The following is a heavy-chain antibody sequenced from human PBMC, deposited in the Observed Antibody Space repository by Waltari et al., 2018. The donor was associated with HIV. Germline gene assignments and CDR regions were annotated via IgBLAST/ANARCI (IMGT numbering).Heavy chain of an antibody. Sequence: VQMVESGGGVVQPGRSLQLSYTDSGHNFSSFPIRWVLQAPGMGLEWVSAISRSGNSSYSEDSVKGRFTISRDNSKNTLYLQMNSLRAEDTAIYYCAKRLTGTQYYFDYWGQGTLVTVSS. CDR2: ISRSGNSS. CDR3: AKRLTGTQYYFDY. D-gene: IGHD1-7*01. J-gene: IGHJ4*02. V-gene: IGHV3-23*04. CDR1: GHNFSSFP.